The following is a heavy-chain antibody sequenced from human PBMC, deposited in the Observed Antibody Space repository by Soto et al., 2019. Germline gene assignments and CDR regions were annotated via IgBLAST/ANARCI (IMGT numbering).Heavy chain of an antibody. CDR2: IYYSGST. V-gene: IGHV4-59*08. J-gene: IGHJ5*02. CDR3: AMLSGNYGSGSYSLYNWFDP. D-gene: IGHD3-10*01. Sequence: SETLSLTCTVSGGSISSSYWSWIRQPPGKGLEWIGYIYYSGSTNYNPSLKSRVTISVDTSKNQFSLKLSSVTAADTAVYYCAMLSGNYGSGSYSLYNWFDPWGQGTLVT. CDR1: GGSISSSY.